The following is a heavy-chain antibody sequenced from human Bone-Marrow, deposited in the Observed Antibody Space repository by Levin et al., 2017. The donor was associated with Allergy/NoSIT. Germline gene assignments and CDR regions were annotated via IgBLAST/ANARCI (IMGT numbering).Heavy chain of an antibody. D-gene: IGHD3-3*01. J-gene: IGHJ4*02. Sequence: SQTLSLTCTVSGGSIRSGNYYWTWIRQPPGKGLEWIGYISYSGYTYYNPSLKSRLTISLDTSTNQFSLKLNSVTAADTAVYYCARELTQGFGYDYWGQGALVTASS. CDR1: GGSIRSGNYY. V-gene: IGHV4-31*03. CDR3: ARELTQGFGYDY. CDR2: ISYSGYT.